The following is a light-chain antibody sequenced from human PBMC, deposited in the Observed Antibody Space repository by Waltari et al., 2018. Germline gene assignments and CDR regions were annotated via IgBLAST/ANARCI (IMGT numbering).Light chain of an antibody. CDR2: RNN. CDR3: TTWDDSLSGYV. J-gene: IGLJ1*01. CDR1: SSNIGSNY. V-gene: IGLV1-47*01. Sequence: QSVLTQPPSASGTPGQRVTISCSGSSSNIGSNYIYWYQQLPGTAPKLLIYRNNQRPSGVPDRFSGSKSGTAASRAISGLRSEDEADYYWTTWDDSLSGYVFGTGTKVTVL.